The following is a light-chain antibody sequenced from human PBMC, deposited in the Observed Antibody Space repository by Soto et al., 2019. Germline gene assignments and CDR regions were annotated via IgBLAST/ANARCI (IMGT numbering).Light chain of an antibody. V-gene: IGLV2-14*03. CDR1: ISDVGGNKF. CDR3: SSFTGTNYV. CDR2: DVS. J-gene: IGLJ1*01. Sequence: QSVLTQPASVSGSPGQSITISCNETISDVGGNKFVSWYQQYPGKAPKLMICDVSNRPSGVSNRFSGSKSGNTASLTISGLQAEDEADYYCSSFTGTNYVFGTGTKVTV.